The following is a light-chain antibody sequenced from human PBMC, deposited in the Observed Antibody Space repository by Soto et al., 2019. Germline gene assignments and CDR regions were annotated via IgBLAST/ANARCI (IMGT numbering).Light chain of an antibody. J-gene: IGKJ4*01. CDR3: RQYGRSLEFA. Sequence: IVLTQSPGTLSLSPGERATLSCRASQTVTNNFLAWYLEKPGRGPRLLIYGASTRSTGIPDRFSGSGSGTDFTLTISRLDPEDFAVYYCRQYGRSLEFAVGGGTKVEIK. CDR2: GAS. CDR1: QTVTNNF. V-gene: IGKV3-20*01.